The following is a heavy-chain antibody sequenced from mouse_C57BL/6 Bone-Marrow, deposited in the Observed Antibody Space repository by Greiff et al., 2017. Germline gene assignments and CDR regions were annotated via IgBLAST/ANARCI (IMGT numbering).Heavy chain of an antibody. J-gene: IGHJ4*01. D-gene: IGHD1-1*01. CDR3: ARQTVVHYYAMDY. Sequence: EVKLVESGGDLVKPGGSLKLSCAASGFTFSSYGMSWVRQTPDKRLEWVATISSGGSYTYYPDRVKGRFTISRDNAKNTLYLQMSSLKAEDTAMYYCARQTVVHYYAMDYWGQGTSVTVSS. V-gene: IGHV5-6*01. CDR1: GFTFSSYG. CDR2: ISSGGSYT.